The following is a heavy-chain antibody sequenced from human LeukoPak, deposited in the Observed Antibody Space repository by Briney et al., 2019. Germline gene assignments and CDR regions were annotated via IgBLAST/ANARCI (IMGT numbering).Heavy chain of an antibody. CDR3: ARAGSSAYSSSWSDY. CDR1: GYTFTGYY. J-gene: IGHJ4*02. Sequence: WASVKVSCKASGYTFTGYYMHWVRQAPGQGLEWMGWINPNSGGTNYAQKFQGRVTMTRDTSISTAYMELSRLRSDDTAVYYCARAGSSAYSSSWSDYWGQGTLVTVSS. V-gene: IGHV1-2*02. CDR2: INPNSGGT. D-gene: IGHD6-13*01.